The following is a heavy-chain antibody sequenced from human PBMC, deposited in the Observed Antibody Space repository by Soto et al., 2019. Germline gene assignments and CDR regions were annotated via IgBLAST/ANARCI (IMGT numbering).Heavy chain of an antibody. V-gene: IGHV4-34*01. J-gene: IGHJ4*02. CDR1: GGVFSGYY. Sequence: QVQLQQWGAGLLKPSETLSLTCAVYGGVFSGYYWSWIRQPPGKGLEWIGEINHSGSTNYNPSRNSRGTISVDTSKKQFSLKLSSVTAADTAVYYCARCRIQLDYWVQGTLVPVSS. CDR3: ARCRIQLDY. D-gene: IGHD5-18*01. CDR2: INHSGST.